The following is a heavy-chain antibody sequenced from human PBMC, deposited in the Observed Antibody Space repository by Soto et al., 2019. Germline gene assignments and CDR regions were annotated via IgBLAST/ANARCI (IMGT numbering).Heavy chain of an antibody. V-gene: IGHV4-34*01. CDR3: AKGPWESPHCFDT. CDR2: INHSGST. Sequence: SETLSLTCAVYGGSFSGYYWNWIRQPPGKGLECVGEINHSGSTNYNPSLKSRVTISVDTSKNQFSLKLNSVTADDTAVYYCAKGPWESPHCFDTWGQGALVTVSS. J-gene: IGHJ5*02. D-gene: IGHD1-26*01. CDR1: GGSFSGYY.